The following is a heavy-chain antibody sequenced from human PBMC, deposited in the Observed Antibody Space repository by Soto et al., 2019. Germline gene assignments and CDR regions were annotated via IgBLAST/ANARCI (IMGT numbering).Heavy chain of an antibody. CDR3: ARGTQYCSGGSCYAY. V-gene: IGHV1-69*02. D-gene: IGHD2-15*01. Sequence: ASVKVSCKASGGTFSSYTISWVRQAPGQGLEWMGRIIPILGIANYAQKFQGRVTITADKSTSTAYMGLSSLRSEDTAVHYCARGTQYCSGGSCYAYWGQGTLVTVSS. CDR1: GGTFSSYT. CDR2: IIPILGIA. J-gene: IGHJ4*02.